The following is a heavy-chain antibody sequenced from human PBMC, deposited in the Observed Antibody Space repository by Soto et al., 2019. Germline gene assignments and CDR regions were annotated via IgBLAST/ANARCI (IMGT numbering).Heavy chain of an antibody. Sequence: QVQLVQSGAEVKKPGSSVKVSCKASGGTFSSYAISWVRQAPGQGLEWMGGIIPIFGTANYAQKFQGRVTITADESTSTAYVELSSLRSEDTAVYYCARGNDYGGNRYYYGMDVWGQGTTVPVSS. CDR3: ARGNDYGGNRYYYGMDV. CDR1: GGTFSSYA. CDR2: IIPIFGTA. D-gene: IGHD4-17*01. V-gene: IGHV1-69*01. J-gene: IGHJ6*02.